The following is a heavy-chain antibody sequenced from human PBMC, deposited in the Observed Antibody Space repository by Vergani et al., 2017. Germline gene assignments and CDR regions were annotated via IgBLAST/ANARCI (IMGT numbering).Heavy chain of an antibody. CDR2: INHSGST. J-gene: IGHJ6*02. D-gene: IGHD6-13*01. CDR1: GGSFSGYY. Sequence: QVQLQQWGAGLLKPSETLSLTCAVYGGSFSGYYWSWIRQPPGKGLEWIGEINHSGSTNYNPSLKSRVTISVDTSKNQFSLKLSSVTAADTAVYYCARGGGGSWYYSYYYGMDVWGQGP. CDR3: ARGGGGSWYYSYYYGMDV. V-gene: IGHV4-34*01.